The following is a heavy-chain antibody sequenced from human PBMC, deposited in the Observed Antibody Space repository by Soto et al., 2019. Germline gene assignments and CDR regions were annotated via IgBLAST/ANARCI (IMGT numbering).Heavy chain of an antibody. CDR2: ISHDGRKE. D-gene: IGHD3-3*01. CDR1: GFSFSTFA. CDR3: ARDGLPDDFRSGGYWFDP. Sequence: QAYLVESGGGVVQPGRSLRLSCAASGFSFSTFALHWVRQAPGEGLEWVALISHDGRKEKYAESVKGRFTISRDNSKNTVYMQMDSLRLEDTGVYYCARDGLPDDFRSGGYWFDPWGQGTQVTVSS. J-gene: IGHJ5*02. V-gene: IGHV3-30-3*01.